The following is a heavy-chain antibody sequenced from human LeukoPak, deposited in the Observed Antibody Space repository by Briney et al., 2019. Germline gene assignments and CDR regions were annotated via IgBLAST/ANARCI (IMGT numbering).Heavy chain of an antibody. D-gene: IGHD1-26*01. V-gene: IGHV1-18*01. CDR3: AREADLRSYFVSGVLYYFDY. CDR2: ISAYNGNT. Sequence: ASVKVSCKASGYTFTSYGISWVRQAPGQGLEWMGWISAYNGNTNYAQKLQGRVTMTTDTSTSTAYMELRSLRSDDTAVYYCAREADLRSYFVSGVLYYFDYWGQGTLVTVSS. CDR1: GYTFTSYG. J-gene: IGHJ4*02.